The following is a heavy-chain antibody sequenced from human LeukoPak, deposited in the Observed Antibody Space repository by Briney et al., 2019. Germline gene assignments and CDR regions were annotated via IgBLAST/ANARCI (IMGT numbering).Heavy chain of an antibody. CDR1: DYSISSGYY. J-gene: IGHJ4*02. D-gene: IGHD4-17*01. CDR2: IYHSGST. CDR3: ARQKYGDYHFDY. V-gene: IGHV4-38-2*01. Sequence: SETLSLTCDVSDYSISSGYYWGWIRQPPGKGLEWIGSIYHSGSTHYNPSLKSRVTISVDTSKNQLSLKLTSVTAADTAVYYCARQKYGDYHFDYWGQGTLVTVSS.